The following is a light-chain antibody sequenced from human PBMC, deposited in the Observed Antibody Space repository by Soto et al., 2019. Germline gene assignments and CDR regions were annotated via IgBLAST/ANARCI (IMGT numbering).Light chain of an antibody. CDR2: DNN. V-gene: IGLV1-51*01. CDR3: ATWDGSLPGEV. CDR1: SSDVGGYNY. J-gene: IGLJ2*01. Sequence: QSALTQPPSASGSPGHSVTISCTGTSSDVGGYNYVSWYQQHPGTAPKLLIYDNNKRPSGIPDRFSGSKSGTSGTLDITGLQTGDEADYYCATWDGSLPGEVFGGGTKLTVL.